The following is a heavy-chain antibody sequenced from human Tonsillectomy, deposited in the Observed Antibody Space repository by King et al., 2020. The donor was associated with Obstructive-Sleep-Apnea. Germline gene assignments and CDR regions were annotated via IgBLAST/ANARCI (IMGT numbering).Heavy chain of an antibody. V-gene: IGHV1-2*02. J-gene: IGHJ4*02. CDR1: GYTFTGYY. CDR2: INPDSGGT. D-gene: IGHD3-22*01. Sequence: QLVQSGAEVKKPGASVKVSCEASGYTFTGYYIHWVRQAPGQGLEWMGWINPDSGGTNYAQKFQDRVTMTSDTSISTAYMELSSLRSDDTAVFYCARVVTDYYDSSGYLYWGQGTLVSVSS. CDR3: ARVVTDYYDSSGYLY.